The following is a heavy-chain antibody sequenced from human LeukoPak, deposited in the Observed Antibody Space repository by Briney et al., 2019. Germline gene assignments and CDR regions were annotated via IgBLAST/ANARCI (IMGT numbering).Heavy chain of an antibody. CDR3: ARFAVVVPAAIDY. D-gene: IGHD2-2*01. J-gene: IGHJ4*02. V-gene: IGHV1-2*02. CDR1: GYTFTGYC. CDR2: INPNSGGT. Sequence: ASVKVSCKASGYTFTGYCMHWVRQAPGQGLEWMGWINPNSGGTNYAQKFQGRVTMTRDTSISTAYMELRKLGPGDTAVYYCARFAVVVPAAIDYWGQGTLVTVSS.